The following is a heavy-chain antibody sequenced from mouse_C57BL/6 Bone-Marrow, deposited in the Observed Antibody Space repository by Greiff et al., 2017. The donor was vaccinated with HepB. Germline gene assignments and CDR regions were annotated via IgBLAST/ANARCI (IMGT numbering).Heavy chain of an antibody. CDR3: ASGDTMITTNYYAMDY. V-gene: IGHV1-81*01. J-gene: IGHJ4*01. CDR2: IYPRSGNT. D-gene: IGHD2-4*01. CDR1: GYTFTSYG. Sequence: VKLVESGAELARPGASVKLSCKASGYTFTSYGISWVKQRTGQGLEWIGEIYPRSGNTYYNEKFKGKATLTAEKSSSTAYMELRSLTSEDSAVYFCASGDTMITTNYYAMDYWGQGTSVTVSS.